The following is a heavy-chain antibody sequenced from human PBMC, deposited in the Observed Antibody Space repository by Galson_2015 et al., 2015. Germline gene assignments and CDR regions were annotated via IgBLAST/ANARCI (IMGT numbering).Heavy chain of an antibody. J-gene: IGHJ4*02. CDR1: GFTFSSYG. CDR2: IWYDGSNK. CDR3: ARDRGGYCSSTSCYDTPADY. V-gene: IGHV3-33*01. Sequence: LRLSCAASGFTFSSYGMHWVRQAPGKGLEWVAVIWYDGSNKYYADSVKGRFTISRDNSKNTLYLQVNSLRAEDTAVYYCARDRGGYCSSTSCYDTPADYWGQGTLVTVSS. D-gene: IGHD2-2*01.